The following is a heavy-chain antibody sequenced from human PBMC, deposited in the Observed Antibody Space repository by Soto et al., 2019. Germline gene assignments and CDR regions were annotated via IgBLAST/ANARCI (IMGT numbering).Heavy chain of an antibody. D-gene: IGHD4-17*01. CDR2: ICSDGSNK. Sequence: QVQLVESGGGVVQPGRSLRLSCVASGFTFSSYGMHWVRQAPGKGLEWVAVICSDGSNKYYADSVKGRVTISRDNSKNTLYLPLNSQIADDTAVYYCATDRGDGDYIPLYYFDYWGQGTLVTVSS. CDR3: ATDRGDGDYIPLYYFDY. J-gene: IGHJ4*02. CDR1: GFTFSSYG. V-gene: IGHV3-30*03.